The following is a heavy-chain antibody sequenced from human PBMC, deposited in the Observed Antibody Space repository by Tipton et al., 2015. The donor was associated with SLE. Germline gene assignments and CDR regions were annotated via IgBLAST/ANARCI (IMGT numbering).Heavy chain of an antibody. CDR3: ARDEYRYDGTGYHLLGHFDY. D-gene: IGHD3-22*01. J-gene: IGHJ4*02. V-gene: IGHV4-59*12. CDR2: IHYSGSR. CDR1: GGSINGYF. Sequence: TLSLTCTVSGGSINGYFWSWIRQPPGKELEWIGYIHYSGSRHYSPSLNSRVTMSVDTSDNRFSLKVNSVTAADTAVYYCARDEYRYDGTGYHLLGHFDYWGQGTLVTVSS.